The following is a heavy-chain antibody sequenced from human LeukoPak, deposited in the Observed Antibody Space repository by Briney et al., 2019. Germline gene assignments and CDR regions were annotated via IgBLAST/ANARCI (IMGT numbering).Heavy chain of an antibody. J-gene: IGHJ4*02. CDR3: AKGPKQLVFVRGYYFDD. CDR2: INPSGGST. D-gene: IGHD6-13*01. Sequence: ASVKVSCKASGYTFTSYYMHWVRQAPGQGLEWMGIINPSGGSTSYAQKFQGRVTMTRDMSTSTVYMELSSLRSEDTAVYYCAKGPKQLVFVRGYYFDDWGQGTLVTVSS. V-gene: IGHV1-46*01. CDR1: GYTFTSYY.